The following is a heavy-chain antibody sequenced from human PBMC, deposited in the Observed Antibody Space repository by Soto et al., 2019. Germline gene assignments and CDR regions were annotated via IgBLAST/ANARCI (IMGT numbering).Heavy chain of an antibody. CDR3: ARAHYYDSSGYYPPAFDI. Sequence: ASVKVSCKASGYTFTSYAMHWVRQAPGQRLEWMGWINAGNGNTKYSQKFQGRVTITRDTSASTAYMELSSLRSEGTAVYYCARAHYYDSSGYYPPAFDIWGQGTMVTVSS. J-gene: IGHJ3*02. D-gene: IGHD3-22*01. CDR2: INAGNGNT. CDR1: GYTFTSYA. V-gene: IGHV1-3*01.